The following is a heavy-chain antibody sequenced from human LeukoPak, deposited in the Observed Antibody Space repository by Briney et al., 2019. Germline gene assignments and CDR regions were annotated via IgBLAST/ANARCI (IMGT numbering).Heavy chain of an antibody. CDR3: ARGSAVAGNDY. CDR1: GGSFSGYY. Sequence: SETLSLTCAVYGGSFSGYYWSWIRQPPGKGLEWIGEINHSGSTNYNPSLKSRVTISVDTSKNQFSLKLSSVTAADTAVYYCARGSAVAGNDYWGQGTLVTVSS. CDR2: INHSGST. D-gene: IGHD6-19*01. V-gene: IGHV4-34*01. J-gene: IGHJ4*02.